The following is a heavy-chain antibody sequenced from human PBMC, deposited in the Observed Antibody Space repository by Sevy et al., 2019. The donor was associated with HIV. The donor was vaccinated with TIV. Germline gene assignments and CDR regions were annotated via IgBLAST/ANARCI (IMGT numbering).Heavy chain of an antibody. J-gene: IGHJ6*02. CDR2: IYTSGST. D-gene: IGHD3-22*01. V-gene: IGHV4-4*07. CDR1: GGSISSYY. Sequence: SETLSLTCTVSGGSISSYYWSWIRQPAGKGLEWIGRIYTSGSTNYNPSLKSRVTMSVDTSKNQFSLKLGSVTAADTAMYYWARDYYDSSGYYPDYYYYYGMDVWGQGTTVTVSS. CDR3: ARDYYDSSGYYPDYYYYYGMDV.